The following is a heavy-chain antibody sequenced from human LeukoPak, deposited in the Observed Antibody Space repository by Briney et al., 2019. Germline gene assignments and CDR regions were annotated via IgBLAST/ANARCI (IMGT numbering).Heavy chain of an antibody. Sequence: ASVKVSCKASGFTFINYGVTWVRQAPGQGLEWMGWIGEYNGNTKYAQKFQDRVIMTTDTSTSTAYMELRNLRSDDTAVLYCARALYSSSPFDYWGQGTLVTVSS. J-gene: IGHJ4*02. CDR2: IGEYNGNT. CDR1: GFTFINYG. D-gene: IGHD6-6*01. V-gene: IGHV1-18*04. CDR3: ARALYSSSPFDY.